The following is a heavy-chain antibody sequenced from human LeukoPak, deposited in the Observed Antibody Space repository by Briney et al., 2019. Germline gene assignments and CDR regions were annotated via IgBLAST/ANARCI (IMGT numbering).Heavy chain of an antibody. D-gene: IGHD3-10*01. V-gene: IGHV3-30*19. CDR2: IWYDGSNK. CDR1: GFTFSGYG. CDR3: ARDGDCYGSGSLDY. Sequence: GGSLRLSCAASGFTFSGYGMHWVRQAPGKGLEWVAVIWYDGSNKYYADSVKGRFTISRDNSKNTLYLQMNSLRAEDTAVYYCARDGDCYGSGSLDYWGQGTLVTVSS. J-gene: IGHJ4*02.